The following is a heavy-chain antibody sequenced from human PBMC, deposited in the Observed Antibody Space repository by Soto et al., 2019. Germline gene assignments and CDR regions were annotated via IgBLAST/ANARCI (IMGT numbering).Heavy chain of an antibody. CDR2: IYSGGST. D-gene: IGHD3-10*01. J-gene: IGHJ4*02. Sequence: GGSVRLSCAASGFTVSSNYMSWVRQAPGKGLEWVSIIYSGGSTYYADSVKGRFTISRDSSKNTLYLQMNSLRAEDTAVYYCAGLYGSGSYYEYYFDYSRTAPLGTVSS. CDR3: AGLYGSGSYYEYYFDY. CDR1: GFTVSSNY. V-gene: IGHV3-53*01.